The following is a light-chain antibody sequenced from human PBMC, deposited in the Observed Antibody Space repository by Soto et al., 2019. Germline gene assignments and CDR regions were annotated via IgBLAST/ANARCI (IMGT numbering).Light chain of an antibody. V-gene: IGKV1-39*01. Sequence: DIQMTQSPSSLSASVGDRVTITCRASQSISSYLNWYQQKPGKAPKLLIYAASSLQSGVPSRFSGSGSGTDFTLTISSLQPEDFAAYYCQQSYSTPWTFGQRTKVEIQ. J-gene: IGKJ1*01. CDR2: AAS. CDR1: QSISSY. CDR3: QQSYSTPWT.